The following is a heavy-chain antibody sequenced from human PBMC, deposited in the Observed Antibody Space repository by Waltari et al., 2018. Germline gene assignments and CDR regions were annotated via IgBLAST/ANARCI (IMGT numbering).Heavy chain of an antibody. J-gene: IGHJ4*02. D-gene: IGHD3-9*01. V-gene: IGHV1-69*01. CDR2: IIPIFGTA. CDR3: ARGWRGYYDILTGSPYFDY. CDR1: GGTFSSYA. Sequence: QVQLVQSGAEVKKPGSSVKVSCKASGGTFSSYAISWVRQAPGLGLEWMGGIIPIFGTANYAQKFQGRVTITADESTSTAYMELSSLRSEDTAVYYCARGWRGYYDILTGSPYFDYWGQGTLVTVSS.